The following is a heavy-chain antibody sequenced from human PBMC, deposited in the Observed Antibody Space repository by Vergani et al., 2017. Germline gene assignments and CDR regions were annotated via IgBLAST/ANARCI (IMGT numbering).Heavy chain of an antibody. CDR1: GFSFSGYW. D-gene: IGHD5-12*01. CDR3: VRCRCSGPCFMSNWFDS. CDR2: IKSDGIIT. J-gene: IGHJ5*01. V-gene: IGHV3-74*01. Sequence: EVQLVESGGGLIHPGGSLRLSCEGSGFSFSGYWMHWVRHSPEKGLVWVSRIKSDGIITNYADSVKCRFNISRDNAKNTLYLEMNSLRGDYTAIYYCVRCRCSGPCFMSNWFDSWGQGTLVTVSS.